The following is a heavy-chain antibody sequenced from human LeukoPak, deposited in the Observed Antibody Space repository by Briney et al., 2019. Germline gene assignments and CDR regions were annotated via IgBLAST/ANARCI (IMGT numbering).Heavy chain of an antibody. V-gene: IGHV1-46*01. J-gene: IGHJ4*02. D-gene: IGHD3-22*01. CDR3: ARGLTNYDSSGYYQIFDY. Sequence: GASVKVSRKASGYTFTSYYMHWVRQAPGQGLEWMGIINPSGGSTSYAQKFQGRVTMTRDTSTSTVYMELSSLRSEDTAVYYCARGLTNYDSSGYYQIFDYWSQGTLVTVSS. CDR2: INPSGGST. CDR1: GYTFTSYY.